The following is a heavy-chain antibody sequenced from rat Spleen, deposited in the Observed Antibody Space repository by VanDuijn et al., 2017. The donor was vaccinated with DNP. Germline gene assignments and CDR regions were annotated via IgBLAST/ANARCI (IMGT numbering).Heavy chain of an antibody. D-gene: IGHD1-5*01. Sequence: EVQLQESGPGLVKPSQSLSLTCSVTGYSITSNYWGWIRKFPGDKLEWMGYINSVGSTNYNPSLKSRISITRDTSKNQFLLQLSSVTTEDAATYYCERWNIGTSTLDYWGQGVMVTVSS. CDR1: GYSITSNY. CDR2: INSVGST. J-gene: IGHJ2*01. CDR3: ERWNIGTSTLDY. V-gene: IGHV3-3*01.